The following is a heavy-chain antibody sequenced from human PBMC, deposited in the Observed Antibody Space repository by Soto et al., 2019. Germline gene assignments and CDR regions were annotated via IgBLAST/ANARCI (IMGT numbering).Heavy chain of an antibody. J-gene: IGHJ1*01. CDR2: ISGSGVTT. V-gene: IGHV3-23*01. D-gene: IGHD6-13*01. Sequence: EVQLLESGGGLVQPEGSLRLSCAASGFSFSTYAMSWVRQAPGKGLEWVSGISGSGVTTYYADSVKGRFTISRDNSKNTLYLQVNSLRVEDTAVYYCAKDQAAAGTISRYFQHWGQGTLVTVSS. CDR3: AKDQAAAGTISRYFQH. CDR1: GFSFSTYA.